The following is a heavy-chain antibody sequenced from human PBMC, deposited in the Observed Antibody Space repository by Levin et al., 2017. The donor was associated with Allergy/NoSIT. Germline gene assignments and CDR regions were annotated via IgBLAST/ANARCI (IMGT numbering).Heavy chain of an antibody. CDR3: ARSLGGYYYDSRGFYYYGMDV. CDR2: IIPILGIA. CDR1: GGTFSSYA. D-gene: IGHD3-22*01. V-gene: IGHV1-69*04. J-gene: IGHJ6*02. Sequence: SVKVSCKASGGTFSSYAISWVRQAPGQGLEWMGRIIPILGIANYAQKFQGRVTITADKSTSTAYMELSSLRSEDTAVYYCARSLGGYYYDSRGFYYYGMDVWGQGTTVTVSS.